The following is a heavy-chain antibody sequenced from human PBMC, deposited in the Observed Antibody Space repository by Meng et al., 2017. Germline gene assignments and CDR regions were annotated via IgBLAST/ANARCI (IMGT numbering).Heavy chain of an antibody. CDR1: GDSVSSNSAA. CDR2: AYYRSKWYH. Sequence: QIQLQQSGPGLVKPSQTLSLICAISGDSVSSNSAAWNWIRQSPSRGLEWLGRAYYRSKWYHDYAESVKSRTSIDPDTSKNQFSLQLRSVTPEDSAVYYCARGSYSFDSWGQRTLVTVSS. V-gene: IGHV6-1*01. CDR3: ARGSYSFDS. D-gene: IGHD1-26*01. J-gene: IGHJ4*02.